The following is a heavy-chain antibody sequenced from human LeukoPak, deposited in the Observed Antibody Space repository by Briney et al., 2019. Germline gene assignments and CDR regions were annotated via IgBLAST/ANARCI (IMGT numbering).Heavy chain of an antibody. CDR1: GFTFSTYG. CDR3: AKDYFSSPYFDY. J-gene: IGHJ4*02. D-gene: IGHD6-13*01. CDR2: IHYDGSNK. Sequence: GGSLRLSCAASGFTFSTYGMHWVRLAPGKGLEWVTFIHYDGSNKYYADSVKGRFTISRDNSKNTLYLQVNSLRAEDTAVYYCAKDYFSSPYFDYWGQGTPVTVSS. V-gene: IGHV3-30*02.